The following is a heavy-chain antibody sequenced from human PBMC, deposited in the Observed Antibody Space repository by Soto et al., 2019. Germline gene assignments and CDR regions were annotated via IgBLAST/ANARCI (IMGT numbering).Heavy chain of an antibody. Sequence: GGSLRLSCAASGFTFSNYGMHWVRQAPGKGLEWVAVIRYDGSNKYYADSVKGRFTISRDNSKNTLYLQMNSLRAEDTAVYYCARDISSSRYDGYWGQGTLVTVSS. CDR2: IRYDGSNK. V-gene: IGHV3-33*01. J-gene: IGHJ4*02. CDR3: ARDISSSRYDGY. CDR1: GFTFSNYG. D-gene: IGHD6-13*01.